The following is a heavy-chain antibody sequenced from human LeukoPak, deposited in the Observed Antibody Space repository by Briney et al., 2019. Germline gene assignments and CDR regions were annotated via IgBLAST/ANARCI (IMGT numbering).Heavy chain of an antibody. CDR3: ARDGRGYSYAKVGYCYLGMDS. D-gene: IGHD5-18*01. CDR2: ISSSGSTI. Sequence: GGSLRLSCAATGFTFLSYEMHWLRQAPGKGLEWVSYISSSGSTIYYADSVKGRFTISRDNAKNSLYLQMNSLRAEDTAVYYCARDGRGYSYAKVGYCYLGMDSWRQRSTVTVSS. V-gene: IGHV3-48*03. J-gene: IGHJ6*01. CDR1: GFTFLSYE.